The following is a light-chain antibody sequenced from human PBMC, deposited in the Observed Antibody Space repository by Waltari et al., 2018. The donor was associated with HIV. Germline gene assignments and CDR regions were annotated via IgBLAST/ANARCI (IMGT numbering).Light chain of an antibody. V-gene: IGLV3-19*01. CDR1: SLRSHY. J-gene: IGLJ2*01. Sequence: SSELTQDPAASVAMGQTIRITCQGDSLRSHYATWYQQRPGQAPVLVFSGNNTSPSGSPDRFAGSSSGNTASLTITGAQAEDEAVYYCDSRDSKSDHLLFGGGTKLTVL. CDR3: DSRDSKSDHLL. CDR2: GNN.